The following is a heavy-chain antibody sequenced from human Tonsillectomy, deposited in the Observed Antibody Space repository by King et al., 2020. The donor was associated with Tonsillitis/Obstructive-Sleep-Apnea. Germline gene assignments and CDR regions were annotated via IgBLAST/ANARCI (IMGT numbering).Heavy chain of an antibody. Sequence: VQLVESGAEVKKPGASVKVSCKASGYTFTDYYMHWVRQAPGQGLEWMGRINPNSGGTNYAQKFQGRLTMTRDTSISTAYMELTRLRSDDTAVYYCARVGAYYDSSAYYVSWGQGTLVTVSS. CDR2: INPNSGGT. CDR1: GYTFTDYY. CDR3: ARVGAYYDSSAYYVS. D-gene: IGHD3-22*01. V-gene: IGHV1-2*06. J-gene: IGHJ5*02.